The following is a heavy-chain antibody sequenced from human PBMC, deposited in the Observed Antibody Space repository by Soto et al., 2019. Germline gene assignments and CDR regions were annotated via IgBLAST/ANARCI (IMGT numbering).Heavy chain of an antibody. J-gene: IGHJ4*02. CDR1: GFTFSDHY. D-gene: IGHD3-10*01. CDR2: IRNKANSYTT. V-gene: IGHV3-72*01. Sequence: EVQLVESGGGLVQPGGSLRLSCAASGFTFSDHYMEWVRQAPGEALEWVGRIRNKANSYTTEYGASVKGRFTISRHDSKTELSLQMNGLKTDDTAVYYCASAWFGELKNFDYWGQGTLVTVSS. CDR3: ASAWFGELKNFDY.